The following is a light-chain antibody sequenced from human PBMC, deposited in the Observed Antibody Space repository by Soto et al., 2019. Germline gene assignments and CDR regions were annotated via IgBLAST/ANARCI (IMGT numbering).Light chain of an antibody. CDR3: QQRSTWPFRT. J-gene: IGKJ4*02. CDR1: QTVSRY. V-gene: IGKV3-11*01. CDR2: YAS. Sequence: VLTQSPATLSLSPGERATLSCRASQTVSRYLAWYQQKPGQAPRLLIYYASNRAAGVPARFSGSGSGTDYTRTISSLEPEDFAVYYCQQRSTWPFRTFAGGTKVEI.